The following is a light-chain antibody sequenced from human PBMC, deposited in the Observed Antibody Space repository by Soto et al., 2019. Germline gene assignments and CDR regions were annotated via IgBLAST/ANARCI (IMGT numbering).Light chain of an antibody. CDR1: QGISSA. CDR2: DAS. Sequence: AIQLTQSPSSLSASVGDRVSITCRASQGISSALAWYQQKPGKAPKLLIHDASTLESGVPSRFSGSGSGTDFTLTISSLQPEDVATYYCQKYNSAPRTFGQGTKVDIK. CDR3: QKYNSAPRT. J-gene: IGKJ1*01. V-gene: IGKV1-13*02.